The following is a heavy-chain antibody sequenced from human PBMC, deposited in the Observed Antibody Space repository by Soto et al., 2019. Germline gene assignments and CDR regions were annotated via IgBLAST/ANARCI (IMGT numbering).Heavy chain of an antibody. J-gene: IGHJ4*02. V-gene: IGHV3-23*01. D-gene: IGHD3-10*01. CDR1: GFTFRSYS. CDR3: AKKVNSGPGSQYFDY. CDR2: FRTGGDDGTT. Sequence: GGSLRLSCAASGFTFRSYSMRWVRQAPGKGLEWVSGFRTGGDDGTTYYADSVKGRFTISRDNSKNTLFLQMNSLRAEDTAIYYCAKKVNSGPGSQYFDYWGQGTLVTVSS.